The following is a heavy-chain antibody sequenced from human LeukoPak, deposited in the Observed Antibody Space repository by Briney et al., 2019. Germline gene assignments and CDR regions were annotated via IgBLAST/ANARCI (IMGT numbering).Heavy chain of an antibody. D-gene: IGHD3-16*01. J-gene: IGHJ4*02. CDR2: SRDKAYSYTT. CDR3: VRGTLVGDRRLFDY. Sequence: GGSLRLSCGASGFTFSDHYMDWVRQAPGKGLEWVGRSRDKAYSYTTEYAASVRGRFTISRDDSKNSLYLQLNSLKTEDTAVYYCVRGTLVGDRRLFDYWGQGTLVTVSS. V-gene: IGHV3-72*01. CDR1: GFTFSDHY.